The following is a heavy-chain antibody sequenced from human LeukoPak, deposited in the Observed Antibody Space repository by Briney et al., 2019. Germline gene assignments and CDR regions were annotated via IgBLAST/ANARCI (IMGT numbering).Heavy chain of an antibody. CDR2: IRYDGSNK. D-gene: IGHD1-26*01. J-gene: IGHJ4*02. Sequence: PGGSLRLSCAASGFTLSTYGMHWVRQAPGKGLEWVAFIRYDGSNKYYADSVKGRFTISRGNSKNTLYLQMNSLRAEDTAVYYCAKARSPPSSIVGATKETGGYYFDYWGQGTLVTVSS. CDR1: GFTLSTYG. V-gene: IGHV3-30*02. CDR3: AKARSPPSSIVGATKETGGYYFDY.